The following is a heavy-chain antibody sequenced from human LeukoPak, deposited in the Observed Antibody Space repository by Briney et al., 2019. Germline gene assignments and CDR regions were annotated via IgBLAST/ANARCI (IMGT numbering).Heavy chain of an antibody. CDR2: IYRGGST. CDR1: GFTVSSNY. J-gene: IGHJ4*02. CDR3: ARGDSVGYCSSTSCRTDYFDY. V-gene: IGHV3-66*02. D-gene: IGHD2-2*01. Sequence: GGSLRLSCAASGFTVSSNYMSWVRQAPGKGLEWVSVIYRGGSTYYADSVKGRFTISRDNSKNTLYLQMNSLRAEDTAVYYCARGDSVGYCSSTSCRTDYFDYWGQGTLVTVSS.